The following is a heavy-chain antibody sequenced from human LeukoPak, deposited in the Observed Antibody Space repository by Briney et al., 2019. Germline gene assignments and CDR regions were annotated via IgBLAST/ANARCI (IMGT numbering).Heavy chain of an antibody. D-gene: IGHD6-19*01. J-gene: IGHJ5*01. CDR3: VRSSGWLDS. CDR2: ITNDGSST. Sequence: GGSLRLSCAASGFTFSNHWMHWVRQGPGKGPVWVSRITNDGSSTVYADSVKGRFTISRDNAKSTLYLQMNSLSAEDTAVYYCVRSSGWLDSWGQGTLVTVSS. CDR1: GFTFSNHW. V-gene: IGHV3-74*01.